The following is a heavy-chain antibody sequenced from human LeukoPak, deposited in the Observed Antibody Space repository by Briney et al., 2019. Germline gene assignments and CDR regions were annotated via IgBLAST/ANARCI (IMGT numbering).Heavy chain of an antibody. CDR1: GGSISNTNYY. Sequence: PSETLSLTCTVSGGSISNTNYYWAWIRQPPGRGLEWIGSIYYTGTTFDNPSLKSRVTLSVDTSKDQFSLRLTSVTAADTAVYYCARGGIRGSSHMDVWGKGTTVTVSS. V-gene: IGHV4-39*07. CDR2: IYYTGTT. D-gene: IGHD3-16*01. J-gene: IGHJ6*03. CDR3: ARGGIRGSSHMDV.